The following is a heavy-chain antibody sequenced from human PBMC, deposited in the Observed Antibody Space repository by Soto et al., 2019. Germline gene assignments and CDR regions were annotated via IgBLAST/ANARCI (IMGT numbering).Heavy chain of an antibody. Sequence: QVQLVESGGGVVQPGRSLRLSCAASGFTFSSYAMHWVRQAPGKGLEWVAVISYDGSNKYYADSVKGRFTISRDNSNNALYLQMNILRAEYTAVYYCAREYSGYDPHVFSYYYDGMYVWGQGSTVTVSS. CDR3: AREYSGYDPHVFSYYYDGMYV. CDR1: GFTFSSYA. J-gene: IGHJ6*02. CDR2: ISYDGSNK. V-gene: IGHV3-30-3*01. D-gene: IGHD5-12*01.